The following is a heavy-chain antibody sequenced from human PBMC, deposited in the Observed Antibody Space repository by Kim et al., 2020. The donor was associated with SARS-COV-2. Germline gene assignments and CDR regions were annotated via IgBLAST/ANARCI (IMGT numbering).Heavy chain of an antibody. D-gene: IGHD6-19*01. J-gene: IGHJ4*02. Sequence: YADSVKGRFTISRDNSKNTLYLQMNSLRAEDTAVYYCAKVLTVAVAGTDYWGQGTLVTVSS. V-gene: IGHV3-30*02. CDR3: AKVLTVAVAGTDY.